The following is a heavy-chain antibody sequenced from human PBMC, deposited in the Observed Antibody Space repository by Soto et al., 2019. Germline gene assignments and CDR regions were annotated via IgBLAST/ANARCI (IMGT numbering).Heavy chain of an antibody. CDR1: GGSISSYY. CDR3: ARSWNYYDSNLDY. V-gene: IGHV4-59*01. J-gene: IGHJ4*02. Sequence: PSETLSLTCTVSGGSISSYYWSWIRQPPGKGLEWIGYIYYSGSTNYNPSLKSRVTISVDTSKNQFSLKLSSVTAADTAVYYCARSWNYYDSNLDYWGQGTLVTVSS. CDR2: IYYSGST. D-gene: IGHD3-22*01.